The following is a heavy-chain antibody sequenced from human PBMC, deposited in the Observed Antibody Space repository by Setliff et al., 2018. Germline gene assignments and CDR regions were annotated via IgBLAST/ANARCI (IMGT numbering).Heavy chain of an antibody. Sequence: SETLSLTCTLSGGPISSGNHFWSWIRQPAGKGLEWIGRIYTSGSPKYIPSLKSRVTMSVDTSKNQFSLRLDSVTAADTAVYYCASGRRDSYNFADWYFDLWGPGTLVTVSS. V-gene: IGHV4-61*02. CDR3: ASGRRDSYNFADWYFDL. D-gene: IGHD1-1*01. CDR1: GGPISSGNHF. CDR2: IYTSGSP. J-gene: IGHJ2*01.